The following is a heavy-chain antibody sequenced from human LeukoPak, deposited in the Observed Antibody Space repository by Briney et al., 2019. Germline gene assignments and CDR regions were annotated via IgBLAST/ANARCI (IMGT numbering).Heavy chain of an antibody. CDR3: ARDRGGSYPAIDY. Sequence: GGSLRLSCAASGFTFSSYSMNWVRQAPGKGLEWVSFISSSSSTIYYADSVKGRFTISRDNAKNSLYLQMNSLRAEDTAVYYCARDRGGSYPAIDYWGQGTLVTVSS. D-gene: IGHD1-26*01. V-gene: IGHV3-48*04. J-gene: IGHJ4*02. CDR1: GFTFSSYS. CDR2: ISSSSSTI.